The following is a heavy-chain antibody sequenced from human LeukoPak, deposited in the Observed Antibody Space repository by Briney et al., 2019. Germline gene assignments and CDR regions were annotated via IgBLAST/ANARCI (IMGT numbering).Heavy chain of an antibody. CDR1: GGSISSSSYY. D-gene: IGHD4-17*01. J-gene: IGHJ4*02. Sequence: SETLSLTCTVSGGSISSSSYYWGWIRQPPGKGLEWIGSIYYSGSTYYNPSLKSRVTISVGTSKNQFSLKLSSVTAADTAVYYCARAGYMTTVPTVDYWGQGTLVTVSS. CDR2: IYYSGST. V-gene: IGHV4-39*07. CDR3: ARAGYMTTVPTVDY.